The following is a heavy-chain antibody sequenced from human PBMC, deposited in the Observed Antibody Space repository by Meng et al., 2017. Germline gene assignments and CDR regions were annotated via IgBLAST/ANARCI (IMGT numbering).Heavy chain of an antibody. CDR3: ARELDAVGVTAYDL. Sequence: QGVQLGRGRGVVKPPGPPSHASVVSAGATSSNNGWSWVRQPPGKGLEWIGEIYHNGNANNNPYIKRRVTISVDKSKTQFAPKLSFVAAADTAIYYCARELDAVGVTAYDLWGQGTLVTVSS. CDR1: AGATSSNNG. D-gene: IGHD2-21*02. CDR2: IYHNGNA. J-gene: IGHJ4*02. V-gene: IGHV4-4*03.